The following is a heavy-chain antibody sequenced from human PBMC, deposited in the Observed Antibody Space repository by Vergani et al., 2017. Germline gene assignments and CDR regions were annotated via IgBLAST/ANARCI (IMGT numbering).Heavy chain of an antibody. Sequence: QVQLVESGGGVVQPGRSLRLSCAASGFTFSSYAMHWVRQAPGKGLEWVAVISYDGSNKYYADSVKGRFTISRDNSKNTLYLRMNSLRAEDTAVYYCARAVAGLDYWGQGTLVTVSS. CDR2: ISYDGSNK. CDR3: ARAVAGLDY. V-gene: IGHV3-30*04. J-gene: IGHJ4*02. CDR1: GFTFSSYA. D-gene: IGHD6-13*01.